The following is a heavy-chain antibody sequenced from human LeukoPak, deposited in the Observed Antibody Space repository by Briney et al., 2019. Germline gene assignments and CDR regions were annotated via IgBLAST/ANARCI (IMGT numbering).Heavy chain of an antibody. J-gene: IGHJ4*02. Sequence: GGSLRLSCAASGFTFSNAWMTWVRQAPGKGLEWVGRIKSKYDGGTIDYAAPVKGRFTISRDDSKNTLYLQMNSLKTEDTAVYYCTTDLFGAIAPYWGQGTLVTVSS. CDR1: GFTFSNAW. D-gene: IGHD3-16*02. CDR3: TTDLFGAIAPY. V-gene: IGHV3-15*01. CDR2: IKSKYDGGTI.